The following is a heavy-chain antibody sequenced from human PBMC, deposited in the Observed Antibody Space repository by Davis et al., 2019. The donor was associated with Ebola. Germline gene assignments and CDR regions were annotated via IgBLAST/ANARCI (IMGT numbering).Heavy chain of an antibody. D-gene: IGHD3-10*01. CDR3: AREVAITMVRGVIIPYNWFDP. J-gene: IGHJ5*02. Sequence: GESLKISCAASGFTFSSYGMHWVRQAPGKGLEWVAVISYDGSNKYYADSVKGRFTISRDNSKNTLYLQMNSLRAKDTAVYYCAREVAITMVRGVIIPYNWFDPWGQGTLVTVSS. V-gene: IGHV3-30*03. CDR2: ISYDGSNK. CDR1: GFTFSSYG.